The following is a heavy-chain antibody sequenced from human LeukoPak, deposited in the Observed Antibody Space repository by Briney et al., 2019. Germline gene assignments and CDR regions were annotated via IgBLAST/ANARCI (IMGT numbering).Heavy chain of an antibody. CDR1: GFTFSSYS. Sequence: GGSLRLSCAASGFTFSSYSMNWVRQAPGKGLEWVSSISSSSSYIYYADSVKGRFTISRDNAKNSLYLQMNSLRAEDTAVYYCAKDRAVRGIMGGLPYWGQGTLVTVSS. D-gene: IGHD3-10*01. CDR3: AKDRAVRGIMGGLPY. V-gene: IGHV3-21*01. J-gene: IGHJ4*02. CDR2: ISSSSSYI.